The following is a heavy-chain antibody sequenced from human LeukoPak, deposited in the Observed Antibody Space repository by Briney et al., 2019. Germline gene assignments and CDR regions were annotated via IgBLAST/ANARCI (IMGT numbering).Heavy chain of an antibody. CDR3: ARATPGVFGWFDP. CDR2: IYYSGST. J-gene: IGHJ5*02. V-gene: IGHV4-59*01. D-gene: IGHD2-8*01. Sequence: SETLSLTCTVSGGSISSYYWSWIRQPPGKGLEWIVYIYYSGSTNYNPSLKSRVTISVDTSKNQFSLKLSSVTAADTAVYYCARATPGVFGWFDPWGQGTLVTVSS. CDR1: GGSISSYY.